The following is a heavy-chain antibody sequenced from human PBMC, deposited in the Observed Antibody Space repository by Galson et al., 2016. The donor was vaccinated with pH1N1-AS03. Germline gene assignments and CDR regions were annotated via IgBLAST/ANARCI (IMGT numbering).Heavy chain of an antibody. V-gene: IGHV5-51*03. CDR1: GYKFTSYW. Sequence: QSGAEVKKPWESLKISCKGSGYKFTSYWIAWVRQMPGKGLEWMGIIYPGDADTRYSPSFQGQVTISVDKSNSTAYLQWNSLKASDTAIYYCSSRQLGMGVDIWGQGTMVTVSS. D-gene: IGHD7-27*01. CDR2: IYPGDADT. J-gene: IGHJ3*02. CDR3: SSRQLGMGVDI.